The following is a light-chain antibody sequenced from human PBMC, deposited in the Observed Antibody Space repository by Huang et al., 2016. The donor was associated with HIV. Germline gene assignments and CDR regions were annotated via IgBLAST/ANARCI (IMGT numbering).Light chain of an antibody. CDR1: QSVTGN. J-gene: IGKJ3*01. CDR2: GAS. Sequence: EIVMTQSPATLSVSPGERATISCRASQSVTGNLAWYQHKPGHPPRLLIYGASTRAAGAAARFNASGSGTEFTLTINSLQSEDFAVYYCQQYNKWPRTFGPGTKVDVK. V-gene: IGKV3-15*01. CDR3: QQYNKWPRT.